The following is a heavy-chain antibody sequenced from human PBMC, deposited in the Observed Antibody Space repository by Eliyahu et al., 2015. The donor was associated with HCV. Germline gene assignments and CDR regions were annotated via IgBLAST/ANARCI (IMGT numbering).Heavy chain of an antibody. Sequence: QLQLQESGPGLVXPSETLSLTCTVSXGSISSRVXYWGWXRQPPGKGLXWIGGIXYSGSTYYNPSLKSRVTISVDTSKNQFSLKLSSVXAADTAVYYCAGGFGEFARPNWFDPWGQGTLVTVSS. CDR2: IXYSGST. V-gene: IGHV4-39*07. CDR1: XGSISSRVXY. CDR3: AGGFGEFARPNWFDP. J-gene: IGHJ5*02. D-gene: IGHD3-10*01.